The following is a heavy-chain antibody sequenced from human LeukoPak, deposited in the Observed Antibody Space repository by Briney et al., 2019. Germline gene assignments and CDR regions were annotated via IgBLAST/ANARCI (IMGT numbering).Heavy chain of an antibody. CDR2: INHSGST. Sequence: SETLSLTCAVYGGSFSGYYWSWIRQPPGKGLEWIGEINHSGSTNYNPSLKSRVTISVDTSKNQFSLKLSFVTAADTAVYYCARPRGFGQGIDPWGQGTLVTVSS. V-gene: IGHV4-34*01. CDR3: ARPRGFGQGIDP. CDR1: GGSFSGYY. J-gene: IGHJ5*02. D-gene: IGHD3-10*01.